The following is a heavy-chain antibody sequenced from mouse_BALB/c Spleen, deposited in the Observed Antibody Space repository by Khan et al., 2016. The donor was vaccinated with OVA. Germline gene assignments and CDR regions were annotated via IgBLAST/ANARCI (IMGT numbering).Heavy chain of an antibody. CDR2: ISYSSST. CDR3: ARDGSRYNYAMDY. V-gene: IGHV3-2*02. Sequence: EVELVESGPGLVKPSQSLSLTCTVTGYSITSDYAWNWIRQFPGNKLEWMGYISYSSSTNYNPSLKSRISITRDTSKNQFFLQLNSVTTEDTATYYCARDGSRYNYAMDYWGQGTSVTVSS. J-gene: IGHJ4*01. CDR1: GYSITSDYA. D-gene: IGHD2-3*01.